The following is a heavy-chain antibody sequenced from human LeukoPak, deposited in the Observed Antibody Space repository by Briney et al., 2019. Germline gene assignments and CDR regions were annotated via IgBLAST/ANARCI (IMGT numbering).Heavy chain of an antibody. CDR1: GFTFSSYG. CDR2: IRYDGSNK. J-gene: IGHJ4*02. V-gene: IGHV3-30*02. D-gene: IGHD3-22*01. CDR3: AKEGRRYYDSSDGGSYFDY. Sequence: PGGSLRLSCAASGFTFSSYGMHWVRQAPGKGLEWVAFIRYDGSNKYYADSVKGRFTISRDNSKNTLYLQMNSLRAEDTAVYYCAKEGRRYYDSSDGGSYFDYWGQGTLVTVSS.